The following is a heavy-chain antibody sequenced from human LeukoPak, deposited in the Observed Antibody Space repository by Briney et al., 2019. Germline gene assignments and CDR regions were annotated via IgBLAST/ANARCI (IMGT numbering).Heavy chain of an antibody. J-gene: IGHJ4*02. CDR2: MNGEGTTI. V-gene: IGHV3-74*01. D-gene: IGHD1-7*01. Sequence: GGSLRPSCATSGLTFRTTWMHWVRQAPGKGLMWVSRMNGEGTTIDYADSVKGRFTVSRDYAKNTLFLQMNNLRTEDTALYFCATARNFRFEYWGQGSLVIVSA. CDR1: GLTFRTTW. CDR3: ATARNFRFEY.